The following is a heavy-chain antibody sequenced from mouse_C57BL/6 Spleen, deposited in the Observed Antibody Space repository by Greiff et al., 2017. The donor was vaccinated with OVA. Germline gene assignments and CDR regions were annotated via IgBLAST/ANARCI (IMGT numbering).Heavy chain of an antibody. CDR3: ARDYYSSSYDWYFDV. Sequence: VQLQQPGAELVRPGSSVKLSCKASGYTFTSYWMHWVKQRPIQGLEWIGNIDPSDSETHYNQKFKDKATLTVDKSSSTAYMQLSSLTSEISAVYYSARDYYSSSYDWYFDVWGTGTTVTVSS. CDR2: IDPSDSET. V-gene: IGHV1-52*01. J-gene: IGHJ1*03. CDR1: GYTFTSYW. D-gene: IGHD1-1*01.